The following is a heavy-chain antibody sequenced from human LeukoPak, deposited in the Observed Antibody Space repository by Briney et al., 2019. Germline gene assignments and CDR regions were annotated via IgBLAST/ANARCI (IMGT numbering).Heavy chain of an antibody. CDR1: GFTFSSYR. V-gene: IGHV3-21*01. D-gene: IGHD6-13*01. Sequence: GGSLRLSCAASGFTFSSYRMNWVRQAPGKGLEWVSSISRSSSDIYYADSVKGRFTISRDNAKNSLYLQMNSLRAEDTAVYYCARPAYSGSWSYFDYWGQGTLVTVSS. CDR2: ISRSSSDI. CDR3: ARPAYSGSWSYFDY. J-gene: IGHJ4*02.